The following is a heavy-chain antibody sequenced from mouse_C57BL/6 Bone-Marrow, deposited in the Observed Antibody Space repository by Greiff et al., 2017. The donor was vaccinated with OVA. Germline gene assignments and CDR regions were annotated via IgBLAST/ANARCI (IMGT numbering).Heavy chain of an antibody. J-gene: IGHJ3*01. CDR3: ARDQGGTWFAY. V-gene: IGHV5-4*01. CDR2: ISDGGSYT. D-gene: IGHD3-2*02. CDR1: GFTFSSYA. Sequence: EVQLVESGGGLVKPGGSLKLSCAASGFTFSSYAMSWVRQTPEKRLEWVATISDGGSYTYYPDNVKGRFTISRDNAKNNLYLQMSHLKSEDTAMYYCARDQGGTWFAYWGQGTLVTVSA.